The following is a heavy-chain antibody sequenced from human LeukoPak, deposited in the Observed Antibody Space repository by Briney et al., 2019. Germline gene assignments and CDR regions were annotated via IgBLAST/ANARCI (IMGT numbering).Heavy chain of an antibody. CDR1: GYTFTSYG. Sequence: ASVKVSCKASGYTFTSYGISWVRQAPGQGLEWMGWISAYNGNTNYAQKLQGRVTMTTDTSTSTAYMELRSLRSDDTAVYYCARSSHYDFWSGPWIWGQGTLVTVSS. CDR2: ISAYNGNT. J-gene: IGHJ4*02. V-gene: IGHV1-18*01. D-gene: IGHD3-3*01. CDR3: ARSSHYDFWSGPWI.